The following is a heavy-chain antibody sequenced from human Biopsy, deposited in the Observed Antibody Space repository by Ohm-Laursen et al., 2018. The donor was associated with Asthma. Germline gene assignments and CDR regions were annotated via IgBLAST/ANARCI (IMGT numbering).Heavy chain of an antibody. Sequence: SLRLSCSASGFTFSDYAIYWVRQAPGKGLEWVAFISYDGSDKFYADSVEGRFTTSRDNSQNTLDLHMNRLTFEDTAVYYCARASVVKHYYYYGMDVWGPGTTVTVFS. CDR3: ARASVVKHYYYYGMDV. CDR1: GFTFSDYA. V-gene: IGHV3-30-3*01. J-gene: IGHJ6*02. CDR2: ISYDGSDK.